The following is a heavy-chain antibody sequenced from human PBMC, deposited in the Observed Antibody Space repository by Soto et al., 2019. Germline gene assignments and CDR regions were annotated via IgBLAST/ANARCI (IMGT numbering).Heavy chain of an antibody. J-gene: IGHJ5*02. CDR3: ARLVVVAPVANA. V-gene: IGHV4-39*02. CDR2: IFYTGTT. D-gene: IGHD2-2*01. Sequence: SETLSLTCSVSGGSISYNSYYWGWIRQPPGKGLEWVGGIFYTGTTYYSPSLKDRVTMSVDTSKNSFSPNLTSVTAADTAVYFCARLVVVAPVANAWGQGTLVTVSS. CDR1: GGSISYNSYY.